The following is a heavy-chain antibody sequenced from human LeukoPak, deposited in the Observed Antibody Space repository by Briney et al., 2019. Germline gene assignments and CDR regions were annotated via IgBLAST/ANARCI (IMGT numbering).Heavy chain of an antibody. V-gene: IGHV4-59*01. CDR2: ISYSGST. CDR3: AQQVVGTSDTFDV. Sequence: PSETLSLTCNVSGASIRSFYWSWIRQPPGKGLEWIGYISYSGSTKYNPSLKSRATMSADTSKSQLSLRLNPVTAADTAVYFCAQQVVGTSDTFDVWGQGTMVTVSS. J-gene: IGHJ3*01. D-gene: IGHD2-15*01. CDR1: GASIRSFY.